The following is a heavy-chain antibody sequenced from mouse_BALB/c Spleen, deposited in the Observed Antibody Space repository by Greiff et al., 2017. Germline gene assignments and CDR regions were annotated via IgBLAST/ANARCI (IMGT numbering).Heavy chain of an antibody. V-gene: IGHV1S22*01. CDR2: IYPGSGST. J-gene: IGHJ2*01. CDR1: GYTFTRYW. CDR3: TRLGFITTVVARGYFDY. Sequence: LPQPGAELVRPGASVKLSCQASGYTFTRYWMPWVQQRPGQGLEWIGNIYPGSGSTNYDEKFKSKGTLTVDTSSSTAYMQLSSLTSEDSAVYYCTRLGFITTVVARGYFDYWGQGTTLTVSS. D-gene: IGHD1-1*01.